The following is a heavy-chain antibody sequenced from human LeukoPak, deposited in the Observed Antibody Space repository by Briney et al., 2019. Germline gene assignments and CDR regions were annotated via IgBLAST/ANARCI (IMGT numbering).Heavy chain of an antibody. V-gene: IGHV4-4*07. CDR2: IYASGSI. D-gene: IGHD3-10*01. Sequence: SETLSLTCTVSGDSISSYYWSWIRQPAGKGLEWIGRIYASGSINYNPSLKSRVTMSVDTSKNQFSLKLISVTAADTAVYYCARDWVNVTYYYGAWFDPWGQGTLVTVSS. J-gene: IGHJ5*02. CDR3: ARDWVNVTYYYGAWFDP. CDR1: GDSISSYY.